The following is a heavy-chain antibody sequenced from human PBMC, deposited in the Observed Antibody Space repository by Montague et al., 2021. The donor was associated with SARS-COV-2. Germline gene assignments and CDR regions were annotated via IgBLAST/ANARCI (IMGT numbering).Heavy chain of an antibody. V-gene: IGHV4-34*01. CDR3: ARGRTGTTFYYYYYYGMDV. D-gene: IGHD1-7*01. J-gene: IGHJ6*02. CDR1: GGSFSGYY. Sequence: SETLSLTCAVYGGSFSGYYWSWIRQPPGKGLEWIGEINHRGSTNYNPSLKSRVTISVDTSKNQFSLKLSSVTAADTAVYYCARGRTGTTFYYYYYYGMDVWGQGTTVTVSS. CDR2: INHRGST.